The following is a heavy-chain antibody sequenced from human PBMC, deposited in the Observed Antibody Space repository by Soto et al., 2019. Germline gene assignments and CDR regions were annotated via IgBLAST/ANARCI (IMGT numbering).Heavy chain of an antibody. V-gene: IGHV3-21*06. D-gene: IGHD2-21*02. J-gene: IGHJ5*02. CDR3: VRDGRLQLQGEFFDH. CDR2: ISSTSSYI. Sequence: ESGGGLVKPGGSLRLSCAASGFSFSSHAMNWVRQARGRGLEWVSSISSTSSYIHHAASVKGRVTISRDNAKSSLYLQLDGLRVDDTGVYYCVRDGRLQLQGEFFDHWGQGILVTVSS. CDR1: GFSFSSHA.